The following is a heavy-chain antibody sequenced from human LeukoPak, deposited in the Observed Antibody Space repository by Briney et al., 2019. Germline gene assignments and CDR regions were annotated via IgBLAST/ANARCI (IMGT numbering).Heavy chain of an antibody. CDR2: ISYDGSNK. J-gene: IGHJ4*02. Sequence: SGGSLRLSCAASGFTFSSYGMNWVRQAPGKGLEWVAVISYDGSNKYYADSVKGRFTISRDNSKNTLYLQMNSLRAEDTAVYYCAKATWDSSGPFDYWGQGTLVTVSS. CDR1: GFTFSSYG. D-gene: IGHD6-19*01. V-gene: IGHV3-30*18. CDR3: AKATWDSSGPFDY.